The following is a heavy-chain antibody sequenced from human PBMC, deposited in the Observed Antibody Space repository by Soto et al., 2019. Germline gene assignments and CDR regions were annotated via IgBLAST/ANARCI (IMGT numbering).Heavy chain of an antibody. CDR2: ISYDGSNK. Sequence: PGGSLRLSCAASGFTFSSYGMHWVRQAPGKGLEWVAVISYDGSNKYYADSVKGRFTISRDNSKNTLYLQMNSLRAEDTAVYYCAKDHYDFWSGIYYYGMDVWGQGTTVTVSS. CDR3: AKDHYDFWSGIYYYGMDV. D-gene: IGHD3-3*01. J-gene: IGHJ6*02. CDR1: GFTFSSYG. V-gene: IGHV3-30*18.